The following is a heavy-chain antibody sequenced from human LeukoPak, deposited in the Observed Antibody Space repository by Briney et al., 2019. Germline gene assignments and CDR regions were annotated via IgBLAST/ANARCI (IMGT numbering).Heavy chain of an antibody. D-gene: IGHD3-10*01. V-gene: IGHV3-53*01. J-gene: IGHJ4*02. CDR2: IYSGGST. CDR1: GFTVSSNY. CDR3: ASSITMVRGVIDY. Sequence: PGGSLRLSCAASGFTVSSNYMSWVRQAPGKGLEWVSVIYSGGSTYYADSVKGRLTISRDNSKNTLYLQMNSLRAEDTAVYYCASSITMVRGVIDYWGQGTLVTVSS.